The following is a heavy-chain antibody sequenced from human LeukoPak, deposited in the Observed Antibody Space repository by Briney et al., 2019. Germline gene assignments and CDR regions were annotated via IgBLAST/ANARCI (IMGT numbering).Heavy chain of an antibody. CDR1: GFTFSSYG. V-gene: IGHV3-30-3*01. CDR2: ISYDGSDK. CDR3: ARPAGTYDYSYGMDV. J-gene: IGHJ6*02. Sequence: GGSLRLSCAASGFTFSSYGMHWVRQAPGKGLEWVAVISYDGSDKYYADSEKGRFTISRDNSKNTLYLQMNSLRAEDTAVYYCARPAGTYDYSYGMDVWGQGTTVTVSS. D-gene: IGHD6-19*01.